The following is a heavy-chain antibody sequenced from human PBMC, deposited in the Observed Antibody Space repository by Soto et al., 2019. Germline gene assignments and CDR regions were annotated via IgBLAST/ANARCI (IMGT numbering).Heavy chain of an antibody. CDR2: IRSKANSYAT. J-gene: IGHJ3*02. CDR1: GFTFSGSA. V-gene: IGHV3-73*01. D-gene: IGHD3-16*02. CDR3: TSPASPFMITCGGVIVDDAFDM. Sequence: GGSLRLSCAASGFTFSGSAMHWVRQASGKGLEWVGRIRSKANSYATAYSASVKGRFTISRDDSKNTAYLQMNSLKTEDTAEYYCTSPASPFMITCGGVIVDDAFDMWGQGTMVTVSS.